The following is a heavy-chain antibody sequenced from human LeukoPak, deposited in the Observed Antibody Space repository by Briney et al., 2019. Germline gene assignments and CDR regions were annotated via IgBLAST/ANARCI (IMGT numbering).Heavy chain of an antibody. Sequence: GGPLRLPCAVSGFTFSIYLMTCPRQPPGKGLEEVANIKQEGREKHYVHPVKDLFTISRDTAKNSLYLQINSRRAEDTAVYSCARDPRDFWSGSFYFDYWGQGTLATVSS. CDR3: ARDPRDFWSGSFYFDY. CDR1: GFTFSIYL. J-gene: IGHJ4*02. D-gene: IGHD3-3*01. V-gene: IGHV3-7*01. CDR2: IKQEGREK.